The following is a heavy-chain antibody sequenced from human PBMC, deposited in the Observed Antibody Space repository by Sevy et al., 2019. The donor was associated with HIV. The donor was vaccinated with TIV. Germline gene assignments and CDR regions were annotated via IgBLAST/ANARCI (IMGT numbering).Heavy chain of an antibody. D-gene: IGHD1-26*01. CDR1: GFTFSSYSLSSYS. Sequence: GGSLRLSCAASGFTFSSYSLSSYSMNWVRQAPGKGLEWVSSISSGSSYIFYADSVKGRFTISRDNAKNSLYLLMNSLRAEDTAVYYCARDRGVGTSSYGMDVWGQGTTVTVSS. CDR3: ARDRGVGTSSYGMDV. CDR2: ISSGSSYI. V-gene: IGHV3-21*01. J-gene: IGHJ6*02.